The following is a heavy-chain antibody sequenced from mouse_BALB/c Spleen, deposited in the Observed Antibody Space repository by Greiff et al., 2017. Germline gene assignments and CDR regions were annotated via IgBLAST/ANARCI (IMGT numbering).Heavy chain of an antibody. J-gene: IGHJ4*01. CDR3: ARYYYGSSYVEGSDAMDY. Sequence: EVKLVESGAELVKPGASVKLSCTASGFNIKDTYMHWVKQRPEQGLEWIGRIDPANGNTKYDPKFQGKATITADTSSNTAYLQLSSLTSEDTAVYYCARYYYGSSYVEGSDAMDYWGQGTSVTVSS. CDR2: IDPANGNT. D-gene: IGHD1-1*01. V-gene: IGHV14-3*02. CDR1: GFNIKDTY.